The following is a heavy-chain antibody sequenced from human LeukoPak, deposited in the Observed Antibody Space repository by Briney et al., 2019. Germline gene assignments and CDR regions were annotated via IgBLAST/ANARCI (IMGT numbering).Heavy chain of an antibody. CDR2: ISYDGSNK. Sequence: GGSLRLSCAVSGFTFSSYAMHWVRQAPDKGLEWVAVISYDGSNKYYADSVKGRFTISRDNSKNTLYLQMNSLRAEDTAVYYCARASKAGYTAMVPLDYWGQGTLVTVSS. J-gene: IGHJ4*02. D-gene: IGHD5-18*01. CDR3: ARASKAGYTAMVPLDY. CDR1: GFTFSSYA. V-gene: IGHV3-30-3*01.